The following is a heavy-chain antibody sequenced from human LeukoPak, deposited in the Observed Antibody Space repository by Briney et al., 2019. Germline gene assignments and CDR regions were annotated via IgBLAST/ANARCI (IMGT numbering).Heavy chain of an antibody. CDR2: ISSSSSTI. V-gene: IGHV3-48*01. J-gene: IGHJ4*02. CDR1: GFTFSSYS. D-gene: IGHD5-18*01. Sequence: GGSLRLSCAASGFTFSSYSMNWVRQAPGKGLEGVSYISSSSSTIYYADSVKGRFTISRDNAKNSLYLQMNSLRAEDTAVYYCARVDNTAMTAIDYWGQGTLVTVSS. CDR3: ARVDNTAMTAIDY.